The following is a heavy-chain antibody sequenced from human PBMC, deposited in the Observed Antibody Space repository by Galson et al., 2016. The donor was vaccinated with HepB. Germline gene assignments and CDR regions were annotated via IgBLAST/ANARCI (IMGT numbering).Heavy chain of an antibody. J-gene: IGHJ4*02. CDR1: GGSITTGDHY. CDR2: IYSSGST. Sequence: TLSLTCSVSGGSITTGDHYWSWIRQPAGKGLEWIGRIYSSGSTNYNPSLKSRVTMSVDTSKNQFSLKLSSVTAADTAVYYCARVVPPVRSGSEYYFDYWGQGTLVTVSS. D-gene: IGHD1-26*01. CDR3: ARVVPPVRSGSEYYFDY. V-gene: IGHV4-61*02.